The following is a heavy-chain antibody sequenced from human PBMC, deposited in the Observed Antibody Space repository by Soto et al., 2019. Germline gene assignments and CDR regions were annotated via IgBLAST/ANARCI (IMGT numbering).Heavy chain of an antibody. V-gene: IGHV1-24*01. CDR2: FDPEDGET. Sequence: ASVKVSCKVSGYTLTELSMHWVRQAPGKGLEWMGGFDPEDGETIYAQKFQGRVTMTEDTSTDTAYMELSSLRSEDTAVYYCATDGRGYYDSGHAFDIWGQGTMVTVSS. CDR3: ATDGRGYYDSGHAFDI. CDR1: GYTLTELS. D-gene: IGHD3-22*01. J-gene: IGHJ3*02.